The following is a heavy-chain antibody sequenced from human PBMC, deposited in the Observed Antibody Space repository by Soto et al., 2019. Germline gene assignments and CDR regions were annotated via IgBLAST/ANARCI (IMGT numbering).Heavy chain of an antibody. CDR3: ARGRDYGANFDY. CDR1: GFAFSTSW. CDR2: MKQDGSEI. Sequence: EVKLVESGGALVQPGGSLRLSCVDSGFAFSTSWMNWVRQAPGKGLERVANMKQDGSEIYYVDSVKGRFTISRDNTRNSLYLQMNSLRDEDTAVYYCARGRDYGANFDYWGQGTLVTVSS. V-gene: IGHV3-7*01. J-gene: IGHJ4*02. D-gene: IGHD4-17*01.